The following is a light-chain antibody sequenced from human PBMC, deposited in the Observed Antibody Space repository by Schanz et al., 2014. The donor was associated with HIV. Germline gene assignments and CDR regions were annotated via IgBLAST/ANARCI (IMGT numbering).Light chain of an antibody. CDR2: QAS. CDR1: RPITDW. J-gene: IGKJ1*01. V-gene: IGKV1-5*03. CDR3: QQYAVSSWT. Sequence: DVQMTQSPSYVSASVGDTVTITCRASRPITDWVAWYQQKPGKAPNPLIYQASTLMIGVPSRFSGSGSGTEFTLTISSLQPDDFATYYCQQYAVSSWTFGLGTRV.